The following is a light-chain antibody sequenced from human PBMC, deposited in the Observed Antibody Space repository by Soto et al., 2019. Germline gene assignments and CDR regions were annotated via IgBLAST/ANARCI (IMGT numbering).Light chain of an antibody. CDR1: QSLLHSNGYNY. V-gene: IGKV2-28*01. Sequence: DIVMTQSPLSLPVIPGEPASISCRSSQSLLHSNGYNYLNWYLQKPGQSPQLLIYLGSNRASGVPYRFSGSGSGTDFTLKISRVEADDVGVYYCMQALQTPFTFGPGTKVDI. CDR2: LGS. J-gene: IGKJ3*01. CDR3: MQALQTPFT.